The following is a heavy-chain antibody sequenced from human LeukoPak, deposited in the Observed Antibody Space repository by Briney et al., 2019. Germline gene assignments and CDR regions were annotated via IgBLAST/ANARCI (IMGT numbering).Heavy chain of an antibody. CDR1: GYTGTVNY. D-gene: IGHD2-2*01. J-gene: IGHJ4*02. Sequence: ASVKVSCKPSGYTGTVNYLHWVRQAPGQGLEWVGWMNPNSGVTVYAQNFQGRVTMTRDTSSSTAYMELSSLTSDDTAVDYCTRGARTSWFDYWGQGSLVTVSS. V-gene: IGHV1-2*02. CDR2: MNPNSGVT. CDR3: TRGARTSWFDY.